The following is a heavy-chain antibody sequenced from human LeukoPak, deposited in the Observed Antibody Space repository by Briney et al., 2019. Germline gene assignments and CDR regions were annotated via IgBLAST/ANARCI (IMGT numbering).Heavy chain of an antibody. CDR1: GYSISSNHW. CDR2: IFYAGST. Sequence: NPSETLSLTCAVSGYSISSNHWWGWIRQPPGKGLEWIGYIFYAGSTYYNPSLKSRVTMSVDTSKNQFSLRLSSVTAEDTAVYYCARIFPNLGAAWVDYWGQGTLVSVSS. D-gene: IGHD1-26*01. J-gene: IGHJ4*02. V-gene: IGHV4-28*01. CDR3: ARIFPNLGAAWVDY.